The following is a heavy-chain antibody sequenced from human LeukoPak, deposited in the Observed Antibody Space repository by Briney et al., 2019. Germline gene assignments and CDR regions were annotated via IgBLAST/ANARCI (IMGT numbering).Heavy chain of an antibody. D-gene: IGHD1-1*01. J-gene: IGHJ5*02. CDR2: ISGTGSYI. CDR1: GFNLNSYM. Sequence: GGSLRLSCAASGFNLNSYMLNWVRQAPGKGLEWVSSISGTGSYIYYADSVKGRFTISRDNPGNVMYLQMDSLRAEDTAVYYCTRVAQSGPTGWFDPWGQGTLVTASS. CDR3: TRVAQSGPTGWFDP. V-gene: IGHV3-21*01.